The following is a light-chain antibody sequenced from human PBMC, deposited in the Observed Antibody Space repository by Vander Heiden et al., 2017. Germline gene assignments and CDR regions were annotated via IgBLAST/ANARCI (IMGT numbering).Light chain of an antibody. V-gene: IGKV3-15*01. CDR2: GAS. CDR1: QSVSSN. Sequence: IVLTQSPATLSVSPGERATLSCRASQSVSSNLAWYQQKPGQAPRLLIYGASTRATGIPARFSGSGSGTEFTLTISSLQSEDFAVYYCQQYNNWPPLMYTFGQGTKLEIK. J-gene: IGKJ2*01. CDR3: QQYNNWPPLMYT.